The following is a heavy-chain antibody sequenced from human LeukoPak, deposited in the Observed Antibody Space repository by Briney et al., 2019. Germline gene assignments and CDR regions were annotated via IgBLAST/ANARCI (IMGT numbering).Heavy chain of an antibody. V-gene: IGHV4-59*08. Sequence: PSQTLSLTCDVSGASVTTDYWSWIRQPPGKGLEWIGYIYNSGNTDYNPSLQSRLTISVDTSKNQFSLTLSSATAADTAVYYCAGRGQRYFRDWGQGTLVTVSS. CDR2: IYNSGNT. CDR3: AGRGQRYFRD. CDR1: GASVTTDY. D-gene: IGHD3-9*01. J-gene: IGHJ1*01.